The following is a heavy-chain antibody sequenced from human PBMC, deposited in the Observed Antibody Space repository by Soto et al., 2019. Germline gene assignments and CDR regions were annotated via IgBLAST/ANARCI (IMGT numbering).Heavy chain of an antibody. CDR1: GGSISSGGYY. D-gene: IGHD3-22*01. V-gene: IGHV4-31*03. CDR2: IYYSGST. J-gene: IGHJ6*02. CDR3: AREQYYYDSSGTRGGLASRCMDV. Sequence: SETLSLTCTVSGGSISSGGYYWSWIRQHPGKGLEWIGYIYYSGSTYYNPSLKSRVTISVDTSKNQFSLKLSSVTAADTAVYYCAREQYYYDSSGTRGGLASRCMDVWGQGTTVTVSS.